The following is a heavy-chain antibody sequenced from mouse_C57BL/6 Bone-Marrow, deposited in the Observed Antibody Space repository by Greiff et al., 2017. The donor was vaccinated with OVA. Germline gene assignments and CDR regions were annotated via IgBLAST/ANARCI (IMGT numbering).Heavy chain of an antibody. Sequence: QVQLQHSGAELARPGASVKLSCKASGYTFTSYGISWVKQRTGQGLEWIGEIYPRSGNTYYNEKFKGKATLTADKSSSTAYMELRSLTSEDSAVYFWARGGLVEDYWGQGTTLTVSS. CDR2: IYPRSGNT. J-gene: IGHJ2*01. D-gene: IGHD1-1*01. CDR1: GYTFTSYG. V-gene: IGHV1-81*01. CDR3: ARGGLVEDY.